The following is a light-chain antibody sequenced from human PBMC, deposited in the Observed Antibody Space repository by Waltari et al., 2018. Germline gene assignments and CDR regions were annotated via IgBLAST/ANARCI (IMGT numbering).Light chain of an antibody. J-gene: IGLJ2*01. CDR1: SSDLGTSEF. V-gene: IGLV2-8*01. CDR3: CSYAGSYTHVV. CDR2: AVA. Sequence: QSGLTQPPSASGSPGQSVTISCTGTSSDLGTSEFVSWYPLHPGKAPKLLIYAVAKRPSGVSVRFSGSKSGNTASLTVSGLQAEDEADYYCCSYAGSYTHVVFGGGTKLTVL.